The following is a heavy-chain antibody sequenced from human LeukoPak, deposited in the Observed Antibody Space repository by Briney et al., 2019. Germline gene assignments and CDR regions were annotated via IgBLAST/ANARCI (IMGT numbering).Heavy chain of an antibody. V-gene: IGHV3-74*01. J-gene: IGHJ2*01. CDR3: AREPLTLARSYWYFDL. CDR1: GFTFSSYW. CDR2: INSDGSST. Sequence: GGSLRLSCAASGFTFSSYWMHWVRQAPGKGLGWVSRINSDGSSTSYADSVKGRFTISRDNAKNTLYLQMNSLRAEDTAVYYCAREPLTLARSYWYFDLWGRGTLVTVSS.